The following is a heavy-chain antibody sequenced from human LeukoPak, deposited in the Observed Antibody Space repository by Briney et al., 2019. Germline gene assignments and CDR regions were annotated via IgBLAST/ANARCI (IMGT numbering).Heavy chain of an antibody. CDR1: GFTFSSYA. V-gene: IGHV3-23*01. D-gene: IGHD6-13*01. Sequence: GGSLRLSCVASGFTFSSYAMSWVRQAPGKGLEWASGISGYGSSTYYGDSVKGRFTISRDNSKNTLYLQMNSLRTEDTAVYYCAKEDSSSWDYWGQGTLVTVSS. CDR3: AKEDSSSWDY. CDR2: ISGYGSST. J-gene: IGHJ4*02.